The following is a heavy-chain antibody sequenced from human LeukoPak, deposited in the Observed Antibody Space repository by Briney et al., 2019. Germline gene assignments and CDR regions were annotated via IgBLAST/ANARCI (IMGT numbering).Heavy chain of an antibody. D-gene: IGHD3-22*01. CDR3: ARDQTYYVSSGYYYVTYFHH. J-gene: IGHJ1*01. CDR1: GGSFSGYY. V-gene: IGHV4-59*10. CDR2: ISTGGGT. Sequence: SETLSLTCAVYGGSFSGYYWSWIRQPPGKGLEWIGRISTGGGTTYNPSFKSRVTMSVDASKNQFSLNLTSVTAADTAVYYCARDQTYYVSSGYYYVTYFHHWGQGILVTVSS.